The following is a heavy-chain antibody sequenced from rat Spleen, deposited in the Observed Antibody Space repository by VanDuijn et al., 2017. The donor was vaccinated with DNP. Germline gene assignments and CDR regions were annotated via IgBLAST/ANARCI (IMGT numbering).Heavy chain of an antibody. CDR3: ARQTTALYFDY. Sequence: EVQLVESGGGLVQPGRSLILSCAASGFTFSDYAMAWVRQAPKKGLEWVATINYDGTRTYYRDSVKGRFTISRDNARSILYLQMDSLRSEETATYYCARQTTALYFDYWGQGVMVTVSS. V-gene: IGHV5-17*01. D-gene: IGHD1-11*01. J-gene: IGHJ2*01. CDR1: GFTFSDYA. CDR2: INYDGTRT.